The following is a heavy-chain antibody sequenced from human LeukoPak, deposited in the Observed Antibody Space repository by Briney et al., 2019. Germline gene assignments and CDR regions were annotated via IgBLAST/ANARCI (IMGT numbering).Heavy chain of an antibody. CDR1: GFPFSSYA. V-gene: IGHV3-23*01. J-gene: IGHJ4*02. CDR2: ISTSGTT. CDR3: AKGGHGDY. Sequence: GGSLRLSCAASGFPFSSYAMTWVRQAPGKGLEWVSQISTSGTTYYAGSVKGRFTISRDNSKNTLFLQMNSLRAEDTAIYYCAKGGHGDYWRQGTLVTVSS. D-gene: IGHD5-12*01.